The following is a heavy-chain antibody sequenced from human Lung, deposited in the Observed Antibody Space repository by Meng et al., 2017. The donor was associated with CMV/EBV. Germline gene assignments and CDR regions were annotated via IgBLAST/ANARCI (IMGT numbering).Heavy chain of an antibody. V-gene: IGHV1-2*06. CDR1: GYSLSGFY. CDR2: VNPISDDT. CDR3: AKSSDNGWSS. J-gene: IGHJ4*01. D-gene: IGHD6-19*01. Sequence: VQLVQSGAAVKRPGASVKISCQASGYSLSGFYLNWARQAPGHGLEWLGRVNPISDDTHLAQKFEGRITVTRGATINTAFMELTRLRPDDTAVYYCAKSSDNGWSSWGPGTLVTVSS.